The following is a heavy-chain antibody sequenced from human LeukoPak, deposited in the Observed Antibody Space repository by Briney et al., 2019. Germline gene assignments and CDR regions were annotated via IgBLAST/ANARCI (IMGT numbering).Heavy chain of an antibody. Sequence: ASVKVSCKASGYTFTSYYMHWVRQAPGQGLAWMGIINPSGGSTSYAQKFQGRVTMTRDTSTSTAYMELRSLRSDDTAVYYCARVSKYYGSSGYMYYFDYWGQGTLVTVSS. CDR2: INPSGGST. CDR1: GYTFTSYY. D-gene: IGHD3-22*01. V-gene: IGHV1-46*01. CDR3: ARVSKYYGSSGYMYYFDY. J-gene: IGHJ4*02.